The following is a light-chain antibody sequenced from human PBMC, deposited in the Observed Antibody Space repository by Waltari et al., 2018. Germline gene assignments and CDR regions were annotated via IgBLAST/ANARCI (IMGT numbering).Light chain of an antibody. CDR1: SSHIGRNT. CDR2: SNN. J-gene: IGLJ2*01. Sequence: QSVLTQPPSASGTPGQRVTISCSGTSSHIGRNTVNWYQQLPGTAPKHLIYSNNQRPPGVSDRFSGSKSGTSASLSISGLQSEDEADYYCAAWDDSLNVVVFGGGTKLTVL. V-gene: IGLV1-44*01. CDR3: AAWDDSLNVVV.